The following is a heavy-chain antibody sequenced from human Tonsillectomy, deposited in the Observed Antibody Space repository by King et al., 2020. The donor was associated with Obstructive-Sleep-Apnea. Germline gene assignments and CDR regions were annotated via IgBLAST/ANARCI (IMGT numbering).Heavy chain of an antibody. Sequence: VQLQESGPGLVKPSETLSLTCTVSGGSISSYYWSWIRQPPGKGLEWVGYIYYSGSTNYNPTLKSRVTISVDTSKNQFSLTLSSVTAADTAVYYCSRDLRYNWFDPWGQGTLVTVSS. V-gene: IGHV4-59*01. CDR3: SRDLRYNWFDP. CDR1: GGSISSYY. J-gene: IGHJ5*02. CDR2: IYYSGST.